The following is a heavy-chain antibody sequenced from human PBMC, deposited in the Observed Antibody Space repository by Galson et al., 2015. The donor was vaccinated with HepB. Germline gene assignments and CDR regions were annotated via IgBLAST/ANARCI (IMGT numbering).Heavy chain of an antibody. Sequence: SLRLSCAVSNFTFSKYAINWVRQAPGKGLEWVSIISSNDHTTSSADSVKGRFTLSRDTSKNTVYLQMNSLRDEDTALYYCAKELRYCTGGSCRTEPFDIWGQGTLVTVSS. CDR1: NFTFSKYA. CDR3: AKELRYCTGGSCRTEPFDI. J-gene: IGHJ3*02. V-gene: IGHV3-23*01. CDR2: ISSNDHTT. D-gene: IGHD2-15*01.